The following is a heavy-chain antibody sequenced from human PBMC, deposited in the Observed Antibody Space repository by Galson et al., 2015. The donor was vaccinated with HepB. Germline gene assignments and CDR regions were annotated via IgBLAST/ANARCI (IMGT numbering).Heavy chain of an antibody. V-gene: IGHV1-3*01. J-gene: IGHJ6*02. CDR3: ARVRITIFGVVFYGMDV. CDR2: INAGNGNT. Sequence: SVKVSCKASGYTFTSYAMHWVRQAPGQRLEWMGWINAGNGNTKYSQKFQGRVTITRDTSASTAYMELSSLRSEDTAVYYCARVRITIFGVVFYGMDVWGQGTTVTVSS. D-gene: IGHD3-3*01. CDR1: GYTFTSYA.